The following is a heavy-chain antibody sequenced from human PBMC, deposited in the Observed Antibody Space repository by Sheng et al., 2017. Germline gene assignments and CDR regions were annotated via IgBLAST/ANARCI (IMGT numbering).Heavy chain of an antibody. J-gene: IGHJ4*02. CDR3: ARHRRSWYGNYFDY. CDR1: GGSFSGYY. D-gene: IGHD6-13*01. V-gene: IGHV4-34*01. CDR2: INHSGST. Sequence: QVQLQQWGAGLLKPSETLSLTCAVYGGSFSGYYWSWIRQPPGKGLEWIGEINHSGSTNYNPSLKSRVTISVDTSKNQFSLKLSSVTAADTAVYYCARHRRSWYGNYFDYWGQGTLVTVSS.